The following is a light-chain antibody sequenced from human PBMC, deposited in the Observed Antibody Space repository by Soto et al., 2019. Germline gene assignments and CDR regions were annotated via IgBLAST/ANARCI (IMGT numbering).Light chain of an antibody. CDR3: QQDITSPPT. CDR2: GAS. J-gene: IGKJ1*01. V-gene: IGKV3-20*01. CDR1: QSVTSNY. Sequence: DIVFTQSPGTLSLSPGERATLSCGANQSVTSNYLAWYQQKPGQAPRLLIYGASRRATGIPDRFSGSGSGTDFTLTISRLEPEDFAVYYCQQDITSPPTFGQGTKVDIK.